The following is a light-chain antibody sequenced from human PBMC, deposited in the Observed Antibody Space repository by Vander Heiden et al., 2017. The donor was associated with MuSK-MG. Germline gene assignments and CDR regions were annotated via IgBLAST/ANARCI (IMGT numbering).Light chain of an antibody. J-gene: IGLJ2*01. CDR2: QDS. CDR1: KVGDKY. V-gene: IGLV3-1*01. Sequence: SYQLPPPPPVSLSPGQSASITCSGDKVGDKYACWYQQRPGQAPVLVIYQDSKGPSGIPERFSGSNSGNTATLTISGTQAKDEGDYYGQAEDSSTVVFGGGTKLTVL. CDR3: QAEDSSTVV.